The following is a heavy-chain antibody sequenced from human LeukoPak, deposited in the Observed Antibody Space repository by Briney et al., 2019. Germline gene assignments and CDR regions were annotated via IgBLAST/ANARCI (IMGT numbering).Heavy chain of an antibody. CDR2: ISRDGSNK. CDR1: GFTFSSYG. J-gene: IGHJ4*02. V-gene: IGHV3-30*03. CDR3: FAGYYDSSGSYFDY. D-gene: IGHD3-22*01. Sequence: PGGSLRLSCAASGFTFSSYGMHWVRQAPGKGLEWVAAISRDGSNKYYADSVKGRFTISRDNSKNTLHLQMNSLRAEDTAMYYCFAGYYDSSGSYFDYWGQGTLVTVSS.